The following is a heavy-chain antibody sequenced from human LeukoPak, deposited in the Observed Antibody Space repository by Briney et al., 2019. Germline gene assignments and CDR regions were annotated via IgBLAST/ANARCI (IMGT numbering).Heavy chain of an antibody. D-gene: IGHD6-19*01. V-gene: IGHV3-23*01. CDR1: GFTFSSYD. CDR3: AKDERFIAVAGTFGY. J-gene: IGHJ4*02. Sequence: GGSLRLSCAASGFTFSSYDMSWVRQATGKGLEWVSAISGSGGSTYYADSVKGRFTISRDNSKNTLYLQMNSLRAEDTAVYYCAKDERFIAVAGTFGYWGQGTLVTVSS. CDR2: ISGSGGST.